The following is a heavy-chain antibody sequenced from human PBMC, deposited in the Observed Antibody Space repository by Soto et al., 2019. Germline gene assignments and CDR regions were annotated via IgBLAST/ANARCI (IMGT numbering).Heavy chain of an antibody. D-gene: IGHD3-3*01. V-gene: IGHV4-39*02. CDR1: GDSMTRGSYY. J-gene: IGHJ6*03. Sequence: SETLSLTCVVSGDSMTRGSYYWAWIRQPPGKGLEWIGSFYYTGSTNYNPSLKSRVTVSADTSNNHFSLRLTSVTAADTAVYYYASRLDSGNGYFTAPMDVWAKGPRSPSP. CDR3: ASRLDSGNGYFTAPMDV. CDR2: FYYTGST.